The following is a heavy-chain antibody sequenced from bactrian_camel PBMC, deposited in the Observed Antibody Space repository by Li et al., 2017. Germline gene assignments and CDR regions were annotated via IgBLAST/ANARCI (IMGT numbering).Heavy chain of an antibody. CDR3: LSSLGSDEGY. V-gene: IGHV3S40*01. CDR2: INNGGGST. D-gene: IGHD5*01. CDR1: GFTFSTTS. J-gene: IGHJ4*01. Sequence: VQLVESGGGLVQPGGSLRISCATSGFTFSTTSMNWVRQAPGKGLEWVSRINNGGGSTYYADSLKGRFTISRDNAKNTLYLQLNSLQTEDTAMYYCLSSLGSDEGYWGQGTQVTVS.